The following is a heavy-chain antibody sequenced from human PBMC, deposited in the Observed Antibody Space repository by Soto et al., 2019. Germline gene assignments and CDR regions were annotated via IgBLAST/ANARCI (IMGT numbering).Heavy chain of an antibody. CDR3: ARGGHVVVVTAALDY. Sequence: QVQLVQSGAEVKKPGASVKVSCKASGDTFTDYYIHGVRQAPGQGLDWMGTVNPSGGHTTYAQHCLGRTTMTMATSTSTLYLELASLTSEDTAIYFCARGGHVVVVTAALDYWGQGTLVTVSS. V-gene: IGHV1-46*01. D-gene: IGHD2-21*02. CDR1: GDTFTDYY. J-gene: IGHJ4*02. CDR2: VNPSGGHT.